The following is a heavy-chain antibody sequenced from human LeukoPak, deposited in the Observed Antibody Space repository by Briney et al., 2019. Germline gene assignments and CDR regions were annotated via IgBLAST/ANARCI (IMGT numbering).Heavy chain of an antibody. V-gene: IGHV3-23*01. CDR1: GFAFSNYA. CDR3: AKGTLGHCNGASCYSLDY. CDR2: ITGGGADT. J-gene: IGHJ4*02. D-gene: IGHD2-15*01. Sequence: PGGSLRLSCAASGFAFSNYAMAWVRQAPGKEPEWVSVITGGGADTYQIDSVKGRFTISRDNSKNTLYLQMNSLRAEDTAVYFCAKGTLGHCNGASCYSLDYWGQGTLVTVSS.